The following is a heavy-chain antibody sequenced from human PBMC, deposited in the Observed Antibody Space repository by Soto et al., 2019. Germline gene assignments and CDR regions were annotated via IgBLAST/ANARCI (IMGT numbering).Heavy chain of an antibody. J-gene: IGHJ6*02. CDR2: ISYDGSNK. D-gene: IGHD6-19*01. Sequence: QVQLVESGGGVVQPGRSLRLSCAASGFTFSSYGMQWVRQAPGKGLEWVAVISYDGSNKYYADSVKGRFTISRDNSKNTLYLQMNSLRAEDTAVYYCAKDPAVAGTPYGMDVWGQGTTVTVSS. CDR3: AKDPAVAGTPYGMDV. V-gene: IGHV3-30*18. CDR1: GFTFSSYG.